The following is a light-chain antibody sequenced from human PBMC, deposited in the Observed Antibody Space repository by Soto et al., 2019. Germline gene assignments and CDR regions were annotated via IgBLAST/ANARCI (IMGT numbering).Light chain of an antibody. CDR1: SSNIGSGYD. V-gene: IGLV1-40*01. Sequence: QPVLTQPPSVSGAPGQRVTISCTGSSSNIGSGYDVHWYQQIPGRAPKLLIYGNTNRPSGVPERFSATKSGTSASLAITGLQADDEADYYCQSYDNSLSGSEVVFGGGTKVTVL. CDR2: GNT. J-gene: IGLJ3*02. CDR3: QSYDNSLSGSEVV.